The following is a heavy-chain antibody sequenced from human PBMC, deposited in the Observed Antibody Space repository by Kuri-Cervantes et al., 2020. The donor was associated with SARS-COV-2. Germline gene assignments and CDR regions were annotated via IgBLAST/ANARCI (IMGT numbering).Heavy chain of an antibody. CDR1: GFTFTSSA. CDR2: IVVGSGNT. J-gene: IGHJ5*02. V-gene: IGHV1-58*01. D-gene: IGHD2-2*01. Sequence: SVKVSCKASGFTFTSSAVQWVRQARGQRLEWIGWIVVGSGNTNYAQKLQGRVTMTTDTSTSTAYMELRSLRSDDTAVYYCARSLVVPAANWFDPWGQGTLVTVSS. CDR3: ARSLVVPAANWFDP.